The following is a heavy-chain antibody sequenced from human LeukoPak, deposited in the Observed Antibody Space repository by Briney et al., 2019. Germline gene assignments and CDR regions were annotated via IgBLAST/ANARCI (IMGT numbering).Heavy chain of an antibody. Sequence: SQTLSLTCTVSGGSISSGSYYWSWIRQPPGKGLEWIGYIYYSGSTNYNPSLKSRVTISVDTSKNQFSLKLSSVTAADTAVYYCASGIGGGYYYYYMDVWGKGTTVTVSS. CDR2: IYYSGST. CDR3: ASGIGGGYYYYYMDV. J-gene: IGHJ6*03. D-gene: IGHD3-3*01. CDR1: GGSISSGSYY. V-gene: IGHV4-61*01.